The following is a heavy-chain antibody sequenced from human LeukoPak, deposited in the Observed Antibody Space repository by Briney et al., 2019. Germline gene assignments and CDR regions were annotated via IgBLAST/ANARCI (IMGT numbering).Heavy chain of an antibody. CDR1: GGSISSYY. Sequence: MSSETLSLTCTVSGGSISSYYWSWIRQPPGKGLEWIGYIYYSGSTNYNPSLKSRVTISVDTSKNQFSLKLSSVTAADTAVYYCARGKTGDNGMDVWGQGTTVTVSS. CDR2: IYYSGST. CDR3: ARGKTGDNGMDV. V-gene: IGHV4-59*01. J-gene: IGHJ6*02. D-gene: IGHD1-1*01.